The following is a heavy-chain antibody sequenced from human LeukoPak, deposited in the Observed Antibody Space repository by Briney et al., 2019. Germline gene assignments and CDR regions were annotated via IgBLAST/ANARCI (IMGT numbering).Heavy chain of an antibody. CDR2: IYYSGST. Sequence: SETLSLTCAVSGGXISSYYCSWIRQPPGKGLEWIGHIYYSGSTTYNLSLKSRVTISVDTSKNQFSLKMSSVTAAAAAVYNCARVREITMIVRYFDYWGQGTLVTVSS. CDR3: ARVREITMIVRYFDY. J-gene: IGHJ4*02. D-gene: IGHD3-22*01. V-gene: IGHV4-59*01. CDR1: GGXISSYY.